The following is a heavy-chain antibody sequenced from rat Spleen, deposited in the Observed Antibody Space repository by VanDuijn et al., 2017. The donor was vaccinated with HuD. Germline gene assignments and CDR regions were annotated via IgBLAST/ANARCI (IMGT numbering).Heavy chain of an antibody. D-gene: IGHD1-12*02. V-gene: IGHV5-27*01. CDR1: GFTFSNYY. J-gene: IGHJ2*01. CDR2: ISTGGDNT. Sequence: EVQLVESGGGFVQPGRSLKLSCAASGFTFSNYYMAWVRQAPTKGLEWVAYISTGGDNTYYRDSVKGRFTISRDNAKSTLYLQLDSLRSEDTATYYCTTDTFYDGTYYPGGFDYWGQGVMVTVSS. CDR3: TTDTFYDGTYYPGGFDY.